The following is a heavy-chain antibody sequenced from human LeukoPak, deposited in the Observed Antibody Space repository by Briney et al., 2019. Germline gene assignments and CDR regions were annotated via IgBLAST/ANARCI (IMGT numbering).Heavy chain of an antibody. CDR1: GFTFSSYG. D-gene: IGHD5-12*01. CDR2: ISYDGSNK. CDR3: AKPVWKWLPGLNDAFDI. V-gene: IGHV3-30*18. Sequence: GGSLRLSCAASGFTFSSYGMHWVRQAPGKGLEWVAVISYDGSNKYYADSVKGRFTISRDNSKNTLYLQMNSLRAEDTAVCYCAKPVWKWLPGLNDAFDIWGQGTMVTVSS. J-gene: IGHJ3*02.